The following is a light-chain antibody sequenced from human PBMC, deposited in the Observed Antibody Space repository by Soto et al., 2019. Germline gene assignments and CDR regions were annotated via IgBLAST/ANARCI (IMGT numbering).Light chain of an antibody. J-gene: IGKJ5*01. CDR3: QQYENLPT. V-gene: IGKV1-33*01. CDR2: DES. CDR1: QNINNY. Sequence: DIQMTKSPSSLSASVGDRVTITCQASQNINNYLNWYQQKPGRAPKLLIYDESNLEAGVPSRFRGSGSGTDFTFTISRLQPEDIATYYCQQYENLPTFGRGTRLE.